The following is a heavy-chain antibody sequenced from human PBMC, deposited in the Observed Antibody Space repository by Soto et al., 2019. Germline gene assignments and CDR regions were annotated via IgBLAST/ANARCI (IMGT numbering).Heavy chain of an antibody. V-gene: IGHV1-2*02. Sequence: ASVKVSCKASGYTFTSYAMHWVRQAPGQGLEWMGWINPNSGGTNYAQKFQGRVTMTRDTSISTAYMELSRLRSDDTAVYYCSRSGYTQEFDYWGQGTLVTVSS. CDR3: SRSGYTQEFDY. CDR2: INPNSGGT. CDR1: GYTFTSYA. D-gene: IGHD3-22*01. J-gene: IGHJ4*02.